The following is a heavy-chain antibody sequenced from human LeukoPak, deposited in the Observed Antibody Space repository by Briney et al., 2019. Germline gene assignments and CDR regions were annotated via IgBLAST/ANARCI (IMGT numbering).Heavy chain of an antibody. V-gene: IGHV3-30*02. Sequence: GGSLGLSCAASGFTFSSYGMHWVRQAPGKGLEWVAFIRYDGSNKYYADSVKGRFTISRDNSKNTLYLQMNSLRAEDTAVYYCAKDGYDSSGYFFDYWGQGTLVTVSS. J-gene: IGHJ4*02. CDR3: AKDGYDSSGYFFDY. CDR1: GFTFSSYG. CDR2: IRYDGSNK. D-gene: IGHD3-22*01.